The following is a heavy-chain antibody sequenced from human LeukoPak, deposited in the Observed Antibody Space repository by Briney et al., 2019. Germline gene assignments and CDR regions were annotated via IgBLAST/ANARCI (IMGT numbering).Heavy chain of an antibody. V-gene: IGHV3-21*01. Sequence: GGSLRLSCAASGFTFSSYSMNWVRQAPGKGLEWVSSISSSSSYIYYADSVKGRFPISRDNAKNSLYLQMNSLRAEDTAVYYCARDLRDYGDYVGGTFDYWGQGTLVTVSS. CDR3: ARDLRDYGDYVGGTFDY. CDR1: GFTFSSYS. J-gene: IGHJ4*02. D-gene: IGHD4-17*01. CDR2: ISSSSSYI.